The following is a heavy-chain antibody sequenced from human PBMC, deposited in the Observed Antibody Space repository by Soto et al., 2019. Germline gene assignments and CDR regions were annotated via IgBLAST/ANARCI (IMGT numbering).Heavy chain of an antibody. CDR1: GFTFSSYA. J-gene: IGHJ3*02. CDR3: ARDPGTASDAFDI. D-gene: IGHD5-18*01. CDR2: ISGTGGST. Sequence: GGSLRLSCAASGFTFSSYAMSWVRQAQGKGLEWVSTISGTGGSTYYPDSVKGRFTISRDNSKNTLYLQMNSLRAEDTAVYYCARDPGTASDAFDIWGQGTMVTVSS. V-gene: IGHV3-23*01.